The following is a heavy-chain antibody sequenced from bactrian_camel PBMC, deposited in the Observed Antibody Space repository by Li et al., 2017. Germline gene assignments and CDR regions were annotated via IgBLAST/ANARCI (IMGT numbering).Heavy chain of an antibody. Sequence: HVQLVESGGGSVQAGGSLRLSCAASGYRYSGRCMGWFRQAPGREREGVACIDSDGDTSYGESVKGRFTISQDNTKNTLYLQMDSLNPEDTAMYYCAARGSWAAVYCGTSWDLYSYWGQGTQVTVS. V-gene: IGHV3S26*01. D-gene: IGHD5*01. CDR3: AARGSWAAVYCGTSWDLYSY. CDR1: GYRYSGRC. J-gene: IGHJ4*01. CDR2: IDSDGDT.